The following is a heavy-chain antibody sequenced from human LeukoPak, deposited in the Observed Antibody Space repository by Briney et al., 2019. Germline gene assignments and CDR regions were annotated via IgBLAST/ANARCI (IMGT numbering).Heavy chain of an antibody. D-gene: IGHD5-24*01. V-gene: IGHV4-59*01. CDR1: GCSISRYY. Sequence: SGTLSLTCTASGCSISRYYCSWLRQPPGKGLEWIGYMYSSGSPYYNPSFKSRVTISVDSSKNQFSLKLISATAADTAVYYCARGHRDGWYPYIDYWGQGSLVTVSS. J-gene: IGHJ4*02. CDR2: MYSSGSP. CDR3: ARGHRDGWYPYIDY.